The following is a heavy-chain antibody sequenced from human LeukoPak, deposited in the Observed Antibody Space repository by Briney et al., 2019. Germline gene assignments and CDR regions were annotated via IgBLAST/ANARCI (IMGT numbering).Heavy chain of an antibody. J-gene: IGHJ5*02. CDR2: IKQDGNKK. V-gene: IGHV3-7*04. CDR3: ARDHGPPA. CDR1: GFTFSNYW. Sequence: GGSLRLSCAASGFTFSNYWMSWVRQAPGKGLEWVANIKQDGNKKYYVGSVKGRFTISRDNAKNSLYLQMDSLRVEDTAVYYCARDHGPPAWGQGTLVTVSS.